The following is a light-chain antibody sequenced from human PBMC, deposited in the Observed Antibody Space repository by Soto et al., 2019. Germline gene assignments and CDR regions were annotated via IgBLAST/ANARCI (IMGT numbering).Light chain of an antibody. Sequence: QSVLTQPPSVSGAPGQRVTISCTESSSNIGANYDVHWYRQLPGTAPQLLIYANTNRPSGVPDRFSGSKSGSSASLAITGLQAQDEADYYCQSYDNSLSASIFGGGTKLTVL. CDR3: QSYDNSLSASI. CDR1: SSNIGANYD. V-gene: IGLV1-40*01. J-gene: IGLJ2*01. CDR2: ANT.